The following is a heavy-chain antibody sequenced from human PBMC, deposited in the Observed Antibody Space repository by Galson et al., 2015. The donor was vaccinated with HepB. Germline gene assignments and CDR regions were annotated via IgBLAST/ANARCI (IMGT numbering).Heavy chain of an antibody. Sequence: SVKVSCKASGYTFTSYAMHWVRQAPGQRLEWMGWINAGNGNTKYSQKFQGRVTITRDTSASTAYMELSSLRSEDTAVYYCAREGAAAGYWYFDLWGRGTLVTVSS. V-gene: IGHV1-3*01. D-gene: IGHD6-13*01. CDR2: INAGNGNT. J-gene: IGHJ2*01. CDR1: GYTFTSYA. CDR3: AREGAAAGYWYFDL.